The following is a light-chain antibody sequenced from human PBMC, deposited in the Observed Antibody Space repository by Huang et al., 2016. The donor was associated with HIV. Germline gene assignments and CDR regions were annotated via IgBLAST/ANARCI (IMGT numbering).Light chain of an antibody. Sequence: DIRMTQSPSSLYASVGDRVTISCRASQSISAYLNWYQHRPGRAPKLLIYATSDLQGGVPSRFSGSRSGTQFTLTISSLQPEDFATYYCQQSYSFPRTFGQGTKLDIK. CDR3: QQSYSFPRT. V-gene: IGKV1-39*01. J-gene: IGKJ2*01. CDR2: ATS. CDR1: QSISAY.